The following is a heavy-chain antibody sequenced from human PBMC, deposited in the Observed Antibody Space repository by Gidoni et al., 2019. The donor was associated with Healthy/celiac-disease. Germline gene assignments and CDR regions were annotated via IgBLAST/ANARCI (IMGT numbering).Heavy chain of an antibody. CDR3: ARDAFSKRDY. J-gene: IGHJ4*02. CDR1: GSTFTSYD. Sequence: QVQLVQAGAEVKKPGASVKVSGKASGSTFTSYDINWVRQATGQGLEWMGWMNPNSGNTGYAQKFQGRVTMTRSTSIITAYMELSSLRSEDTAVYYCARDAFSKRDYWGQGTLVTVSS. V-gene: IGHV1-8*01. CDR2: MNPNSGNT. D-gene: IGHD3-16*01.